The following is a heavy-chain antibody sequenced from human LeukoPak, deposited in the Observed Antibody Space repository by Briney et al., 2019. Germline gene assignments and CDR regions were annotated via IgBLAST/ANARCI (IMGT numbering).Heavy chain of an antibody. D-gene: IGHD3-9*01. CDR1: GFTFSSYA. J-gene: IGHJ4*02. V-gene: IGHV3-23*01. Sequence: GGSLRLSCAASGFTFSSYAMSWVRQPPGKGLEWVSAISGIGGSTYYADSGKGRFTISRDNSKNTLYLQMNSLRAEDTAVYYCAKGLRYFDWLLSSPDYFDYWGQGTLVTVSS. CDR2: ISGIGGST. CDR3: AKGLRYFDWLLSSPDYFDY.